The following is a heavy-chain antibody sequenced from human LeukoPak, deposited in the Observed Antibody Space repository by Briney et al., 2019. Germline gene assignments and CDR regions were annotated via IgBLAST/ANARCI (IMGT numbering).Heavy chain of an antibody. J-gene: IGHJ4*02. CDR2: INPSGGST. D-gene: IGHD2-15*01. V-gene: IGHV1-46*01. Sequence: ASVKVSCKASGYTFTSYYMHWVRQAPGQGLEWMGIINPSGGSTSYAQKFQGRVTRTRDTSTSTVYMELSSLRSEDTAVYYCARVIGWYTYDYWGQGTLVTVSS. CDR1: GYTFTSYY. CDR3: ARVIGWYTYDY.